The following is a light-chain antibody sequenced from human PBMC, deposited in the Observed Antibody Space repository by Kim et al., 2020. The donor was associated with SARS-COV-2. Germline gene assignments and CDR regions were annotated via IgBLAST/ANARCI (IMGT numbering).Light chain of an antibody. CDR1: QSIQNY. J-gene: IGKJ5*01. Sequence: EIVLTQSPATLSLSPGEGATLSCRASQSIQNYLAWYQQKPGQAPRLLIYEASNRATGIPARFSGSGSGTDFTITISSLEPEDFAVYYCQQRSSWPRITFGQGTRLEIK. V-gene: IGKV3-11*01. CDR2: EAS. CDR3: QQRSSWPRIT.